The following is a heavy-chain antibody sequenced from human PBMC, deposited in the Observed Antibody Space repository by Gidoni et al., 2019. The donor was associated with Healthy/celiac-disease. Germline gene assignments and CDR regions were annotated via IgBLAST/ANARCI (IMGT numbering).Heavy chain of an antibody. J-gene: IGHJ4*02. D-gene: IGHD2-2*02. CDR3: ARSRGYCSSTSCYTDFDY. CDR2: ISSSSSTI. Sequence: QVQLVESGGGLVKPGGSLRLSCAASGFTFSDYYRSWIRQAPGKGLEWVSYISSSSSTIYYADSVKGRFTISRDNAKNSLYLQMNSLRAEDTAVYYCARSRGYCSSTSCYTDFDYWGQGTLVTVSS. CDR1: GFTFSDYY. V-gene: IGHV3-11*01.